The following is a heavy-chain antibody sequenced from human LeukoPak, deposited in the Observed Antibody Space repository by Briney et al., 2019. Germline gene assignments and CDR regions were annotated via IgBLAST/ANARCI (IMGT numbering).Heavy chain of an antibody. V-gene: IGHV1-69*01. D-gene: IGHD3-3*01. Sequence: SVKVSCKASGGTFSSYAISWVRQAPGQGLERMGGIIPIFGTANYAQKFQGRVTITADESTSTAYMELSSLRSEDTAVYYCARGPPDFWSGSTFDYWGQGTLVTVSS. CDR1: GGTFSSYA. CDR3: ARGPPDFWSGSTFDY. J-gene: IGHJ4*02. CDR2: IIPIFGTA.